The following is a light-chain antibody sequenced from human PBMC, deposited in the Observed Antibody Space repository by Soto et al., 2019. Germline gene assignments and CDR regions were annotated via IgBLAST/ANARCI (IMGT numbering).Light chain of an antibody. CDR2: GAS. V-gene: IGKV3-20*01. CDR1: QSVSSSY. CDR3: QQYGSSAT. J-gene: IGKJ1*01. Sequence: EIVLTQSPGTLSLSPGERATLSCRASQSVSSSYLAWHQQKPGQAPRLLIYGASSRATGIPDRFSGSGSGTDFTLTISRLEPEDFAVYYCQQYGSSATFGQGTKVEIK.